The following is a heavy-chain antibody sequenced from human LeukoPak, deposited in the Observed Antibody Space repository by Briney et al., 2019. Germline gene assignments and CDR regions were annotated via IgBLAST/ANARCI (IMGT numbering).Heavy chain of an antibody. CDR3: ARDLREYYGPGDAFDI. J-gene: IGHJ3*02. CDR2: ISAYNGNT. CDR1: GYTFTSYG. Sequence: ASVKVSCKASGYTFTSYGISWVRQAPGQGLEWMGWISAYNGNTNYAQKLQGRATMTTDTSTSTAYMELRSLRSDDTAVYYCARDLREYYGPGDAFDIWGQGTMVTVSS. D-gene: IGHD3-10*01. V-gene: IGHV1-18*01.